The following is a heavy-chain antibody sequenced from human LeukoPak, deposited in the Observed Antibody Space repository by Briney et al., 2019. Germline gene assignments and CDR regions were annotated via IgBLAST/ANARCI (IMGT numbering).Heavy chain of an antibody. CDR1: GFTFTNYG. V-gene: IGHV3-33*01. Sequence: PGGSLRLSCAASGFTFTNYGMHWVRQAPGKGLEWVAVVWSDGTNKYYADSVKGRFTISRDNSKNTVYLQMNSLRAEDTAVYYCARDHVIRQAPPGFWGQGTLVTVSS. CDR3: ARDHVIRQAPPGF. J-gene: IGHJ4*02. D-gene: IGHD3-10*01. CDR2: VWSDGTNK.